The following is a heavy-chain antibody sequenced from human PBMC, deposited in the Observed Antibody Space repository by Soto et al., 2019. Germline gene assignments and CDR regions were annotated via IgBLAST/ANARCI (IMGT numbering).Heavy chain of an antibody. Sequence: SVKVSCKSSGGTFNSFTFSWVRQAPGEGLEWMGGLIVILGSTNYAQKFEGRVTITADEASSTAYMEVSDLRSEDTALYFCASGYYDRSGYSIDYWGQGTQVTVSS. CDR3: ASGYYDRSGYSIDY. D-gene: IGHD3-22*01. CDR2: LIVILGST. V-gene: IGHV1-69*13. CDR1: GGTFNSFT. J-gene: IGHJ4*02.